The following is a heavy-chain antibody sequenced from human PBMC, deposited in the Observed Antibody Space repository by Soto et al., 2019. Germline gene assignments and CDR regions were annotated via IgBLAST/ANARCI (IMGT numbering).Heavy chain of an antibody. Sequence: EVQLLESGGGLVQPGGSLRLSCAASGFTFSSYAMSWVRQAPGKGLEWVSAISGSGGSTYYADSVKGRFTISRDNSKNTLYLQMNSLRAEDTAVYYCARDLGVGAHHTPNWFDPWGQGTLVTVSS. CDR2: ISGSGGST. J-gene: IGHJ5*02. CDR1: GFTFSSYA. D-gene: IGHD1-26*01. V-gene: IGHV3-23*01. CDR3: ARDLGVGAHHTPNWFDP.